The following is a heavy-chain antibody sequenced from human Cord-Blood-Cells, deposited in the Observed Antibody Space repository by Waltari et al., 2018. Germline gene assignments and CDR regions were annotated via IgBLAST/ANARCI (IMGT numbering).Heavy chain of an antibody. CDR3: ARLGTGTTFDY. V-gene: IGHV4-39*01. Sequence: QLQLQESGPGLVKPSETLSLTCTASGGSISSSSYYWGWIRQPPGKGLEWIGSIYYSGSTYYNPSLKSRVTISVDTSKNQFSLKLSSVTAADTAVYYCARLGTGTTFDYWGQGTLVTVSS. D-gene: IGHD1-1*01. CDR1: GGSISSSSYY. CDR2: IYYSGST. J-gene: IGHJ4*02.